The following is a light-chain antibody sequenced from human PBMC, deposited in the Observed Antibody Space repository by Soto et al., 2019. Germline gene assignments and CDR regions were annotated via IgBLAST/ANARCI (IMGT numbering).Light chain of an antibody. J-gene: IGLJ1*01. V-gene: IGLV2-23*01. CDR2: EGS. Sequence: QSALTQPASVSGSPGQSITISCTGTSSDVGSYNFVSWYQQHPGKTPKLMIYEGSKWPSGVSSRFSGSLSGNTASLTISGLQADDEADYYCCAYAGSGTFVFGSGTKLTVL. CDR3: CAYAGSGTFV. CDR1: SSDVGSYNF.